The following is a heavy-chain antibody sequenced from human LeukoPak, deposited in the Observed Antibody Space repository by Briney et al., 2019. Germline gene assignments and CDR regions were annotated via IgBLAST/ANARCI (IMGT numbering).Heavy chain of an antibody. Sequence: ASVKVSCKASGYTFTGYYIHWVRQAPGQGLEWIGWINPNNGGTQYVQKFHDRVTMTRDTSISTAYMELSRLTSDDTAVYYCARDQNFHDSGGYYGIDCWGQGTLVTVSS. V-gene: IGHV1-2*02. CDR3: ARDQNFHDSGGYYGIDC. CDR1: GYTFTGYY. J-gene: IGHJ4*02. D-gene: IGHD3-22*01. CDR2: INPNNGGT.